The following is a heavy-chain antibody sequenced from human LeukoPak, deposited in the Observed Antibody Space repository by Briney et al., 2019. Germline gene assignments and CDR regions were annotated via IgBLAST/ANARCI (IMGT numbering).Heavy chain of an antibody. CDR1: GFTVSSNH. J-gene: IGHJ4*02. CDR2: ILGGGTT. CDR3: GSAMEVYQLLPDY. D-gene: IGHD2-2*01. Sequence: GGSLRLSCAASGFTVSSNHMTWVRQAPGKGLEWVSLILGGGTTCYADSVKGRITISRDNSENTLHLQMNSLRAEDTAVYYCGSAMEVYQLLPDYWGQGTLVTVSS. V-gene: IGHV3-66*01.